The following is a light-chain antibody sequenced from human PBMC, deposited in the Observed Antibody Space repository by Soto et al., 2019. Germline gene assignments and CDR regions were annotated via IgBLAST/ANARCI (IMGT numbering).Light chain of an antibody. V-gene: IGKV1-5*03. CDR3: QHYNSYSEA. CDR1: QTISSW. J-gene: IGKJ1*01. CDR2: KAS. Sequence: DIQMTQSPSTLSGSVGDRVTITCRASQTISSWLAWYQQKPGKAPKLLIYKASTLKSGVPSRFSGSGSGTEFTLTTSSLQPDDFATYYCQHYNSYSEAFAQGTKLDI.